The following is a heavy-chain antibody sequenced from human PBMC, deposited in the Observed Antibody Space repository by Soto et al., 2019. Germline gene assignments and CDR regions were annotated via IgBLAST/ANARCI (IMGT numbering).Heavy chain of an antibody. CDR3: GRSGVGATGEILYNAMDV. V-gene: IGHV1-3*01. J-gene: IGHJ6*02. D-gene: IGHD1-26*01. CDR1: GYTFTTYA. Sequence: QVQLVRSGAEAKKPGASVQVSCKASGYTFTTYALHWVRQAPGERPEWMGWINAANGDTKYSEKFQGRVTITRDTSATTGYMELRSLTSEDTAVYYCGRSGVGATGEILYNAMDVWGQGTTVTVSS. CDR2: INAANGDT.